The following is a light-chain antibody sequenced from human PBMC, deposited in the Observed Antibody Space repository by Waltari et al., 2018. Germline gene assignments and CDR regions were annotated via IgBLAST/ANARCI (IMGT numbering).Light chain of an antibody. CDR1: QTVRTTY. J-gene: IGKJ4*01. Sequence: EIVLTQSPGPLSLSPGERATLSCRASQTVRTTYLAWYQQKPGQAPTLLISGASSRATGIPDRFSGSGSGTDFSLTISSLEPEDFAVYYCQQYDISPLTFGGGTKVEIK. CDR3: QQYDISPLT. V-gene: IGKV3-20*01. CDR2: GAS.